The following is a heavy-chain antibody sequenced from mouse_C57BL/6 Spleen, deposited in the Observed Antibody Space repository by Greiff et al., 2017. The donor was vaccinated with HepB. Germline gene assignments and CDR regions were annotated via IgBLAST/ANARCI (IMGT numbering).Heavy chain of an antibody. V-gene: IGHV1-64*01. CDR2: IHPNSGST. CDR3: ARSMVTTDFDY. CDR1: GYTFTSYW. Sequence: QVQLQQSGAELVKPGASVKLSCKASGYTFTSYWMHWVKQRPGQGLEWIGMIHPNSGSTNYNEKFKSKATLTVDKSSSTAYMQLSSLTSEDSAVYYCARSMVTTDFDYWGQGTTLTVSS. D-gene: IGHD2-2*01. J-gene: IGHJ2*01.